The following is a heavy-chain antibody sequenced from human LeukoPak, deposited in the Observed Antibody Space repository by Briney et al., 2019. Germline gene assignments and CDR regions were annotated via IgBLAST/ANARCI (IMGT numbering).Heavy chain of an antibody. D-gene: IGHD3-22*01. CDR1: GFTFSSYW. Sequence: GGSLRLSCAASGFTFSSYWMHWVRQAPGKGLVWVSRINSDGSSTNYADSVKGRFTISRDNAKNTLYLQMNGLRVEDTAVYYCAKAVRRSGHYKDYYFDYWGQGTLVTVSS. CDR2: INSDGSST. J-gene: IGHJ4*02. CDR3: AKAVRRSGHYKDYYFDY. V-gene: IGHV3-74*01.